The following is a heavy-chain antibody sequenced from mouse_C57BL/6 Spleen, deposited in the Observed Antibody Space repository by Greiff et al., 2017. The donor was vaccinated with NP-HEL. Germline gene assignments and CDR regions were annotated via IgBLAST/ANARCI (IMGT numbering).Heavy chain of an antibody. Sequence: EVQVVESGGGLVKPGGSLKLSCAASGFTFSSYAMSWVRQTPEKRLEWVATISDGGSYTYYPDNVKGRFTISRDNAKNNLYLQMSHLKSEDTAMYYCARDRYYGSSPFAYWGQGTLVTVSA. CDR3: ARDRYYGSSPFAY. J-gene: IGHJ3*01. V-gene: IGHV5-4*01. CDR2: ISDGGSYT. CDR1: GFTFSSYA. D-gene: IGHD1-1*01.